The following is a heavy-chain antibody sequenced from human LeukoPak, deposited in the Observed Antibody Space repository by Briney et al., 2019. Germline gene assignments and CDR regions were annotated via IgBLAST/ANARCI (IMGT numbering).Heavy chain of an antibody. V-gene: IGHV5-51*01. D-gene: IGHD5-24*01. CDR2: IYAGNSDA. CDR1: GYPFTTSW. CDR3: AIINHPDGRVY. Sequence: PGESLRISCQGFGYPFTTSWIGWVRQLPGKGLEWTAIIYAGNSDAKYSPSFQGQVSISTDRSISTAYLHWSSLKASDTAIYYCAIINHPDGRVYWGQGTLVTVSS. J-gene: IGHJ4*02.